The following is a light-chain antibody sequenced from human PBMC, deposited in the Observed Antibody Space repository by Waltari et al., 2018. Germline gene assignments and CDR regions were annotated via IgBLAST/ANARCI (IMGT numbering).Light chain of an antibody. Sequence: QSALTQPASVSGSPGQSITISCSAVSRDVDFYDSVSWYQHHPDKAPNPLISEVTHRPSGIPDRFSASNSDNTVTLTISGLQAEDEADYYCCSYTNTNQWIFGGGTKVTVL. J-gene: IGLJ2*01. V-gene: IGLV2-14*01. CDR2: EVT. CDR1: SRDVDFYDS. CDR3: CSYTNTNQWI.